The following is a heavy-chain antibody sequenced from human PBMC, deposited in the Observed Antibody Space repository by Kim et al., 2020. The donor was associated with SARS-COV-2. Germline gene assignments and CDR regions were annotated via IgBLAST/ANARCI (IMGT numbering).Heavy chain of an antibody. CDR1: GYSISSGYY. Sequence: SETLSLTCTVSGYSISSGYYWGWIRQPPGKGLEWIGSIYHSGSTYYNPSLKSRVTISVDTSKNQFSLKLSSVTAADTAVYYCATMLRSGVPRHHQYYFDYWGQGTLVTVSS. CDR2: IYHSGST. CDR3: ATMLRSGVPRHHQYYFDY. D-gene: IGHD3-16*01. V-gene: IGHV4-38-2*02. J-gene: IGHJ4*02.